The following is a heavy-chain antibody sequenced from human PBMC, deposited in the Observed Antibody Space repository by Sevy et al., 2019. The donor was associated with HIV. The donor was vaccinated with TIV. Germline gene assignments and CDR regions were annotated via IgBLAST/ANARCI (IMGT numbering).Heavy chain of an antibody. CDR3: ARQYFHHSSGYFSL. CDR2: IYSGGST. D-gene: IGHD3-22*01. V-gene: IGHV3-53*01. J-gene: IGHJ4*02. Sequence: GGSLRLSCAASGFTISSNYISWVRQAPGKGLEWISAIYSGGSTYYADSVKGRFTISRDNSKNTVYPQMNSLRAEDTAVYFCARQYFHHSSGYFSLWGQGTLVTVSS. CDR1: GFTISSNY.